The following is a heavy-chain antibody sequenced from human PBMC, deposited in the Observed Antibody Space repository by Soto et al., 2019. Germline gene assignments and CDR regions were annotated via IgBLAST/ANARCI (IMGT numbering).Heavy chain of an antibody. J-gene: IGHJ3*02. V-gene: IGHV3-7*01. CDR3: ARGARI. Sequence: GGSLRLSCADSRFTFSGYWMYWVRQAPGKGLYWVANIKEDGSEKNYVDSVRGRFTISRDNAMNSLYLQMNSLRAEDTAVYYCARGARIWGQGTMVTVSS. CDR2: IKEDGSEK. CDR1: RFTFSGYW.